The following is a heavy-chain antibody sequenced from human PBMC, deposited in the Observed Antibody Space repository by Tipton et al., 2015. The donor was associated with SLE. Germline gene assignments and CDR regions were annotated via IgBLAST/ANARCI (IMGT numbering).Heavy chain of an antibody. Sequence: TLSLTCSVSGGSISSSTYYWGWFRQPPGKGLEWIGSIYQSGSAYYNPSLESRVTMSVDTSTNQFSLKLISVTAADTAFYYCARDQGYYFDRSVKNDYWQIDVWGRGTLITVSS. CDR1: GGSISSSTYY. CDR3: ARDQGYYFDRSVKNDYWQIDV. J-gene: IGHJ2*01. V-gene: IGHV4-39*07. D-gene: IGHD3-22*01. CDR2: IYQSGSA.